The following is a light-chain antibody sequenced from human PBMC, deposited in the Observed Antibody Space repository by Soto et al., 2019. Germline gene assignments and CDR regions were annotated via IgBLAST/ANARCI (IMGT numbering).Light chain of an antibody. CDR3: CSYTGGNSLV. V-gene: IGLV2-8*01. CDR1: SSDVGAYPY. CDR2: DVV. Sequence: QSVLTQPPSASGSPGQSVTISCTGTSSDVGAYPYVSWYQQHPGKAPKLMIYDVVKRPSGVPDRFSGSKSGNTASLTVSGLQTEDEADYYCCSYTGGNSLVFGGGNKLTVL. J-gene: IGLJ3*02.